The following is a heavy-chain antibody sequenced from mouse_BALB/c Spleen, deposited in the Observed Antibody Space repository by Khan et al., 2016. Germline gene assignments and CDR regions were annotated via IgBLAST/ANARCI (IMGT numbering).Heavy chain of an antibody. J-gene: IGHJ2*01. CDR1: GFTFNTYA. CDR3: VRPSSLGWFDY. D-gene: IGHD3-1*01. V-gene: IGHV10-1*02. CDR2: ISSKSNNYAT. Sequence: EVQLVESGGGLVQPKGSLKLSCAASGFTFNTYAMNWVRQAPGKGLEWVARISSKSNNYATYYDDSVKARITISRDDSQSMLYLSMNNLKNEDTAMIYCVRPSSLGWFDYWDQGTTLTVSS.